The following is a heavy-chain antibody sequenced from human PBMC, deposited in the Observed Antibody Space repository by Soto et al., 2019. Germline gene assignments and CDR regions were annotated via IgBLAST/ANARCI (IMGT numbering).Heavy chain of an antibody. CDR3: AKARSIVVVPGATLSYYGMDV. J-gene: IGHJ6*02. CDR1: GFTYSDNA. CDR2: ISGSGGST. D-gene: IGHD2-2*01. V-gene: IGHV3-23*01. Sequence: EVQLLESGGGLVQPGGSLKLSCAASGFTYSDNAMSWVRQGPGKGLEWVSAISGSGGSTYYTDSVKGRFTISRDNSKNTLYLQMNGLRAEDTAVYYCAKARSIVVVPGATLSYYGMDVWGQGTTVTVSS.